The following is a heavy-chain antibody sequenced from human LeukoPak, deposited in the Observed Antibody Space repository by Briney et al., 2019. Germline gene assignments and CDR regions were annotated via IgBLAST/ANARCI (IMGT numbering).Heavy chain of an antibody. CDR3: ARGDYYDSSGYY. CDR2: MYYSGST. D-gene: IGHD3-22*01. CDR1: GGSISSSSYY. V-gene: IGHV4-39*07. Sequence: TASETLSLTCTVSGGSISSSSYYWGWIRQPPGKGLEWIGSMYYSGSTYYNPSLKSRVTMSVDTSKNQFSLKLSSVTAADTAVYYCARGDYYDSSGYYWGQGTLVTVSS. J-gene: IGHJ4*02.